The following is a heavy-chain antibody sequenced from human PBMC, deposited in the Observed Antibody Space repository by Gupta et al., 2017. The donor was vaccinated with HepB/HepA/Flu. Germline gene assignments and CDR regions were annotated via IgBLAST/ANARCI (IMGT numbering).Heavy chain of an antibody. J-gene: IGHJ5*02. V-gene: IGHV4-39*01. CDR1: GGSISSRAYT. CDR3: ASTTTVTTYHGCGP. D-gene: IGHD4-17*01. Sequence: QLQVQESGPGLVKPSETLSLTCNVSGGSISSRAYTWGWIRQPPNKGLEWIGNIYHSGRTFYSPSLESRVTISMDTSKNQFSLKLSSVTAADTSLYYGASTTTVTTYHGCGPWGQGILVTIA. CDR2: IYHSGRT.